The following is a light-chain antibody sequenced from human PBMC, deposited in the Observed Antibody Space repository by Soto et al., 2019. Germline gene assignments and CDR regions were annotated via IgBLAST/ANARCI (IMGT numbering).Light chain of an antibody. J-gene: IGKJ3*01. CDR3: QQYYEPQVT. CDR2: WAS. CDR1: HTVLSRSNNKNY. V-gene: IGKV4-1*01. Sequence: IVITNSQTSLAVSLCERSAINFSSIHTVLSRSNNKNYLAWYQQKPGQPPKLLIYWASTRVSGVPDRFSGSGSGTDFSLTISSLRAEDVAVYCCQQYYEPQVTFGPGTKVDIK.